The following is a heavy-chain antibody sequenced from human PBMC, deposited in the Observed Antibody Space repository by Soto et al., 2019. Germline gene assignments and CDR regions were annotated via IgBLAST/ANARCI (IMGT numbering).Heavy chain of an antibody. V-gene: IGHV1-8*01. J-gene: IGHJ6*03. CDR2: MNPNSGNT. CDR3: ARRYCSGGSCYKTHDYYYYYYMDV. Sequence: ASVKVSCKASGYTFTSYDINWVRQATGQGLEWMGWMNPNSGNTGYAQKFQGRVTMTRNTSISTAYMELSSLRSKDTAVYYCARRYCSGGSCYKTHDYYYYYYMDVWGKGTTVTVSS. CDR1: GYTFTSYD. D-gene: IGHD2-15*01.